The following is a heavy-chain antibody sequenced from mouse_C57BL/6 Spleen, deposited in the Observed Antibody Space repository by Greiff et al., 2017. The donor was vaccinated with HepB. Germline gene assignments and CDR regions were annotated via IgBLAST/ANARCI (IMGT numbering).Heavy chain of an antibody. V-gene: IGHV1-81*01. CDR2: IYPRSGNT. CDR3: ARGGGYSNDFDY. D-gene: IGHD2-5*01. J-gene: IGHJ2*01. Sequence: VKLQESGAELVRPGASVKLSCKASGYTFTSYGISWVKQRTGQGLEWIGEIYPRSGNTYYNEKFKGKATLTADKSSSTAYMELRSLTSEDSAVYFCARGGGYSNDFDYWGQGTTLTVSS. CDR1: GYTFTSYG.